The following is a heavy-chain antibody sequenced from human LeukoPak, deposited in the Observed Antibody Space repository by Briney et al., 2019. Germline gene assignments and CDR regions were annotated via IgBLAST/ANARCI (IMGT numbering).Heavy chain of an antibody. CDR3: AKKLIAQRPFRPQNSSGRYFPFDY. V-gene: IGHV3-23*01. CDR1: GFTFSSYA. CDR2: ISGSGGST. D-gene: IGHD6-19*01. J-gene: IGHJ4*02. Sequence: PGGSLRLSCAASGFTFSSYAMSWVRQAPGKGLEWVSAISGSGGSTYYADSVKGRFTISRDNSKNTLYLQMNSLRAEDTAVYYCAKKLIAQRPFRPQNSSGRYFPFDYWGQGTLVTVSP.